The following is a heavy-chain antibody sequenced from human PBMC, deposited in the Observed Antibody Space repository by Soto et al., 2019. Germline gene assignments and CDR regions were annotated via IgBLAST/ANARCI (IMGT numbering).Heavy chain of an antibody. J-gene: IGHJ4*02. V-gene: IGHV3-30*18. CDR1: GLTFSSYG. D-gene: IGHD3-22*01. Sequence: GGSLRLSCAASGLTFSSYGMHWVRQAPGKGLEWVAVISYDGSNKYYADSVKGRFTISRDNSKNTLYLQMNSLRAEDTAVYYCAKGIPYYYDSSGPRIDYWGQGTLVTVSS. CDR2: ISYDGSNK. CDR3: AKGIPYYYDSSGPRIDY.